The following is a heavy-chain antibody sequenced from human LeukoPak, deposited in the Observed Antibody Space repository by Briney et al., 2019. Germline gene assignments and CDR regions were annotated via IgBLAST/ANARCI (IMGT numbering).Heavy chain of an antibody. CDR2: IRYDGSNK. Sequence: PGGSLRLSCAASGFTFSSYGMYWVRQAPGKGLEWVAFIRYDGSNKYYADSVKGRFTISRDNSKNTLYLQMNSLRAEDTAVYYCAKAPSRKVVVPAATPYFDYWGQGTLVTVSS. J-gene: IGHJ4*02. CDR1: GFTFSSYG. V-gene: IGHV3-30*02. CDR3: AKAPSRKVVVPAATPYFDY. D-gene: IGHD2-2*01.